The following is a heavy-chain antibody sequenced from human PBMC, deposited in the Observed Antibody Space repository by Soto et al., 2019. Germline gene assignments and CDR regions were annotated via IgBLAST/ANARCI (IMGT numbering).Heavy chain of an antibody. D-gene: IGHD4-17*01. J-gene: IGHJ4*02. Sequence: EVQLLESGGGLVQPGGSLRLCCAASGFTFSSYAMSWVRQAPGKGLEWVSAISGSGGSTYYADSVKGRFTISRDNSKNTLYLQMNSLRAEDTAVYYCAKDQLRGDYFADYWGQGTLVTVSS. V-gene: IGHV3-23*01. CDR1: GFTFSSYA. CDR2: ISGSGGST. CDR3: AKDQLRGDYFADY.